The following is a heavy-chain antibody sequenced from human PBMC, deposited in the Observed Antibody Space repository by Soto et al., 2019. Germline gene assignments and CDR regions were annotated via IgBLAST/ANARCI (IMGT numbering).Heavy chain of an antibody. CDR1: GFTFSNAW. D-gene: IGHD5-12*01. V-gene: IGHV3-15*01. Sequence: PGGSLRLSCAASGFTFSNAWMSWVRQAPGKGLEWVGRIKGKTDGGTTDYAAPVKGRFTISRDDSKNTLYLQMNSLKTEDTAVYYCTTDRVEMATNLFDYWGQGTLVTVSS. J-gene: IGHJ4*02. CDR2: IKGKTDGGTT. CDR3: TTDRVEMATNLFDY.